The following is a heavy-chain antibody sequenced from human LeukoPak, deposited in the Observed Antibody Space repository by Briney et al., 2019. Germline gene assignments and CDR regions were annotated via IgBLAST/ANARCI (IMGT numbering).Heavy chain of an antibody. D-gene: IGHD6-19*01. J-gene: IGHJ4*02. Sequence: SETLSLTCTVSGRSISSYYWSWIRQPPGKGLEWIGYTYYSGSTNYNPSLKSRVTMSVDTSENQFSLKLSSVTAADTAVYYCARGTVAGFDYWGQGTLVTVSS. CDR3: ARGTVAGFDY. CDR2: TYYSGST. V-gene: IGHV4-59*01. CDR1: GRSISSYY.